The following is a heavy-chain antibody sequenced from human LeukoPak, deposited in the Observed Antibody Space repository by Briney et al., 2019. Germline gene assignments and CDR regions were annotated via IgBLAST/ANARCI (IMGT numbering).Heavy chain of an antibody. CDR2: MWYAGSKK. V-gene: IGHV3-33*01. J-gene: IGHJ5*02. CDR3: AREATRWATVPQNGFDP. CDR1: GFTFSSYG. D-gene: IGHD4-17*01. Sequence: GRSLRLSRAASGFTFSSYGMHWVRQAPGKGREGVAVMWYAGSKKYYADSLKGRLAIPRHKSKHTLYLQMNSLSAEDSAGCYCAREATRWATVPQNGFDPWGEGALVTVS.